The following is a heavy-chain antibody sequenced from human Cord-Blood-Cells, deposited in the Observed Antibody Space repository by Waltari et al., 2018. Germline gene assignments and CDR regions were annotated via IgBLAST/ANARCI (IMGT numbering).Heavy chain of an antibody. V-gene: IGHV3-30*18. D-gene: IGHD1-1*01. CDR1: GFDFTSYA. Sequence: QVQLVESGGAVVQPGRLLRLSCAAPGFDFTSYAMHSVRQAPGKGLEWVAVMSYNGSNKYNADSVKGRFTISRDNYKNTLYLQMNSLRAEATAVYYCAKVSYNRLDAFDIWGQGTMVTVSS. CDR3: AKVSYNRLDAFDI. J-gene: IGHJ3*02. CDR2: MSYNGSNK.